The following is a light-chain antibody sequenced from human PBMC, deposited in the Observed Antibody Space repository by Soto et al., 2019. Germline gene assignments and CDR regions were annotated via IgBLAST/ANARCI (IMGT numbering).Light chain of an antibody. CDR2: EVI. V-gene: IGLV2-14*01. CDR1: GSDVGAYDY. J-gene: IGLJ1*01. CDR3: SSYTTMSTKV. Sequence: QSVLTQPASVSGSPGQSITISCTGTGSDVGAYDYVSWYQQHPGKPPKLIIFEVINRPLGVSSRFSGSRSGNTASLTISGLQAEDEADYYCSSYTTMSTKVFGTGTKVTVL.